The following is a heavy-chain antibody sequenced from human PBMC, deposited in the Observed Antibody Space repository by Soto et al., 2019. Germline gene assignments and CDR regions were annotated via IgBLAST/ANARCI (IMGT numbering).Heavy chain of an antibody. Sequence: SGPTLVNPTQTLTLTCSFSGFSLTTHGVCVSWIRQPPGKALEWLALIDWDDGKYYNTSLKTSITISKDNSKNQVVLTLANVDPLDTAKYFCYRTRISERVNTQFYSGMEGWGQGTTVTVSS. D-gene: IGHD4-4*01. CDR3: YRTRISERVNTQFYSGMEG. CDR2: IDWDDGK. CDR1: GFSLTTHGVC. J-gene: IGHJ6*02. V-gene: IGHV2-70*12.